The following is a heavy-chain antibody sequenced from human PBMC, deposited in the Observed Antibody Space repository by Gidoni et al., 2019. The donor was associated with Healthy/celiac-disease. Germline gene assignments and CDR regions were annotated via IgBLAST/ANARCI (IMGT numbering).Heavy chain of an antibody. J-gene: IGHJ4*02. CDR3: AKDFDALYDSSGYPY. CDR1: GFTFCSYA. D-gene: IGHD3-22*01. Sequence: EVQLLESGGGLVQPGGSLRLSCAASGFTFCSYAMSWVRQAPGKGPEWVSAISGSGGSTYYADSVKGRFTISRDNSKNTLYLQMNSLRAEDTAVYYCAKDFDALYDSSGYPYWGQGTLVTVSS. V-gene: IGHV3-23*01. CDR2: ISGSGGST.